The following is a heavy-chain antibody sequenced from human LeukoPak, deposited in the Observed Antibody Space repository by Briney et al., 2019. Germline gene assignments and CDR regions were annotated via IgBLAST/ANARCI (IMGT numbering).Heavy chain of an antibody. CDR3: ARAGYYRFDY. J-gene: IGHJ4*02. D-gene: IGHD4-17*01. CDR1: GFTFTGSW. CDR2: MNGDGSTI. V-gene: IGHV3-74*01. Sequence: GGSLRLSCAASGFTFTGSWMHWVRQVPGKGLLWVARMNGDGSTINYANSVKGRFTISRDDANNMLYLQMNSLKVEDMAVYYCARAGYYRFDYWGQGVLVTVSS.